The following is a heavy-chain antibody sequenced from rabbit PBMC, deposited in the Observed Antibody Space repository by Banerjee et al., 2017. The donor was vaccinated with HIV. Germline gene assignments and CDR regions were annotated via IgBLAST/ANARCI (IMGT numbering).Heavy chain of an antibody. Sequence: QLVESGGGLVTLGGSLKLSCKASGIAFSPFAISWVRQAPGKGLEWIAYIYPHGGSADYASWVNGRFTLSLDTAQNTVELQMNSLTTADTATYFCARSPNYDDYGGYYFDLWGQGTLVTVS. D-gene: IGHD2-1*01. CDR2: IYPHGGSA. CDR3: ARSPNYDDYGGYYFDL. V-gene: IGHV1S7*01. CDR1: GIAFSPFA. J-gene: IGHJ4*01.